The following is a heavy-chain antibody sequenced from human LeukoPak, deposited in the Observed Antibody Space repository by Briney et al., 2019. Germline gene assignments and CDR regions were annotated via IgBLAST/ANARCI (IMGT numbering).Heavy chain of an antibody. D-gene: IGHD2-8*01. CDR2: ISGSGGST. J-gene: IGHJ4*02. V-gene: IGHV3-23*01. Sequence: PGGPLRLSCRVSGFTFISHAMSWVRQAPGKGLEWVSAISGSGGSTYYADSVKGRFTISRDNSKNTLYLQMNSLRAEDTAVYYCAKSAFDGDYSGYWGQGTPVTVSS. CDR3: AKSAFDGDYSGY. CDR1: GFTFISHA.